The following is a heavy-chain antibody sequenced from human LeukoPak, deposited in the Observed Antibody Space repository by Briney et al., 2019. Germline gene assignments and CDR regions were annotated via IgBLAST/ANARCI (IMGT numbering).Heavy chain of an antibody. V-gene: IGHV3-23*01. CDR3: ARGFGRP. D-gene: IGHD3-10*01. CDR1: GFTFSTCA. Sequence: GGSLRLSCAASGFTFSTCAMSWVRQAPGKGLEWVSGISGTTSGTYYADSVKGRFTISRDNSKNTLFLQVNSLRAEDTAVYYCARGFGRPWGQGTLVTVSS. J-gene: IGHJ5*02. CDR2: ISGTTSGT.